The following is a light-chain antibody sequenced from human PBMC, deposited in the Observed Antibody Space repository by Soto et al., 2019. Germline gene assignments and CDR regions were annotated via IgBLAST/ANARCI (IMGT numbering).Light chain of an antibody. Sequence: QSALTQPPSASGSPGQSVTISCTGTSSDLGGHNYVSWYQQHPGKAPKLMIYEVSKRPSGVPDHFSGSKSGNTASLTVFGLQAEDEADYYCSSYAGSNNLGVFGTGTKVTVL. CDR3: SSYAGSNNLGV. CDR1: SSDLGGHNY. CDR2: EVS. J-gene: IGLJ1*01. V-gene: IGLV2-8*01.